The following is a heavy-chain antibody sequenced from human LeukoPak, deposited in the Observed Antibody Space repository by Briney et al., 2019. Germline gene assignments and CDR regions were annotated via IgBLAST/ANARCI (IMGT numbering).Heavy chain of an antibody. CDR3: AARGGENDYGWGSHRGRGMDV. CDR2: IVVGSGNT. J-gene: IGHJ6*04. D-gene: IGHD3-16*01. V-gene: IGHV1-58*01. CDR1: GFTFTSSA. Sequence: SVKVSCTASGFTFTSSAVQCVGQARGQRLEWIGWIVVGSGNTNYAQKFQERVTITRDMSTSTAYMELSSLRSEDTAVYYCAARGGENDYGWGSHRGRGMDVWGKGTPVTVSS.